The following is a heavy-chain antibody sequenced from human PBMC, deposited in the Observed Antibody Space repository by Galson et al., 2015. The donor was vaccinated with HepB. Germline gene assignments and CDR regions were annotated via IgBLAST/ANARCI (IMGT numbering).Heavy chain of an antibody. J-gene: IGHJ4*02. CDR1: GYSFTSYW. CDR3: ARPSSYYYDSSGYRY. CDR2: IYPGDSDT. V-gene: IGHV5-51*03. Sequence: QSGAEVKKPGESLKISCKGSGYSFTSYWIGWVRQMPGKGLEWMGIIYPGDSDTRYSPSFQGQVTISADKSISTAYLQWSSLKASDTAMYYCARPSSYYYDSSGYRYWGQGTLVTVSS. D-gene: IGHD3-22*01.